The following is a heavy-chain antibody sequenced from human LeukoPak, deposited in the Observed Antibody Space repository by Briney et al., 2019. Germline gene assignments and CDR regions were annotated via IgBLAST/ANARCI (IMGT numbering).Heavy chain of an antibody. Sequence: PGGSLRLSCTGSGLTFSRESMNWVRQAPGKGLEWVSSFVSGGSDTYYADSVKGRFTMSRDNAENSLYLQMNNLRGEDTAVYYCARTMVRGVRDASDVWGQGTLVAVS. J-gene: IGHJ3*01. CDR2: FVSGGSDT. V-gene: IGHV3-21*01. CDR1: GLTFSRES. D-gene: IGHD3-10*01. CDR3: ARTMVRGVRDASDV.